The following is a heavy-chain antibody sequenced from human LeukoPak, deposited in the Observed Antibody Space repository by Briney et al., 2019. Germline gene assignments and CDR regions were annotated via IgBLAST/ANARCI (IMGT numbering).Heavy chain of an antibody. CDR3: ATRYCSGGSCGWFDP. D-gene: IGHD2-15*01. CDR1: GGSFNGYY. Sequence: SETLSLTCAVYGGSFNGYYWSWIRQPPGKGLEWIGEINHSGSTNYNPSLKSRVTISVDTSKNQFSLKLSSVTAADTAVYYCATRYCSGGSCGWFDPWGQGTLVTVSS. J-gene: IGHJ5*02. CDR2: INHSGST. V-gene: IGHV4-34*01.